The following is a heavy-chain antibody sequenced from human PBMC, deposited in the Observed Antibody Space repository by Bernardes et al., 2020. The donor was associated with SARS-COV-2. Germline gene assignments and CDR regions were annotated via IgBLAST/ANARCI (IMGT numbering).Heavy chain of an antibody. J-gene: IGHJ4*01. CDR3: ARFTPHYDSRGYYAGLDD. V-gene: IGHV7-4-1*02. D-gene: IGHD3-22*01. CDR2: INTNTGNP. CDR1: GYTFTSYA. Sequence: ASVKVSCKASGYTFTSYAMNWVRQAPGQGLEWMGWINTNTGNPTYAQGFTGRFVFSLDTSVSTAYLQLSSLKAEDPAVYYCARFTPHYDSRGYYAGLDDWGHGTLVTVSS.